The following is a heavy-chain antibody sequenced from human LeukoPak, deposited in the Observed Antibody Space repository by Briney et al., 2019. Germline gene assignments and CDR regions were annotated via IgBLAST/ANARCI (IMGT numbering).Heavy chain of an antibody. V-gene: IGHV3-48*03. CDR1: GFTFSNYP. CDR3: ARVRYNSGYIFDY. CDR2: IGSGGSPI. Sequence: GGSLRLSCAASGFTFSNYPMNWVRQAPGKGLEWVSYIGSGGSPIYYADSVRGRFSISRDNAKNSLYLQMSSLRAEDTAVYYWARVRYNSGYIFDYWGQGTLGTVSS. J-gene: IGHJ4*02. D-gene: IGHD5-18*01.